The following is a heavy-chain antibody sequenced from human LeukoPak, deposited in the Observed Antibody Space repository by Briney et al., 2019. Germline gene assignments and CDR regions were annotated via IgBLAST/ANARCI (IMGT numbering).Heavy chain of an antibody. CDR3: ARDLGFSTFDN. D-gene: IGHD2/OR15-2a*01. Sequence: PGGSLRLSCAASGFTFSFYWMSWVRQAPGKGLEWVANMNRDGSEINYVDSVKGRFTISRDNAKNSLYLQMNSLRAEDTAVYFCARDLGFSTFDNWAREPWSPSP. J-gene: IGHJ4*02. V-gene: IGHV3-7*01. CDR2: MNRDGSEI. CDR1: GFTFSFYW.